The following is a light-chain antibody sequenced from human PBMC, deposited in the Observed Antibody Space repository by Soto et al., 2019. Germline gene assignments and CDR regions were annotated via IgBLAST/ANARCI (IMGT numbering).Light chain of an antibody. CDR3: SSYTSSSNLYVV. Sequence: QSVLTQPASVSGSPGQSITLSCTGTSSDVGGYNYVSWYQQHPGKAPKLTIYDVSNRPSGVSNCLSGSKSGNTASLTISGLQAEDEADYYCSSYTSSSNLYVVFGGGTKLTVL. J-gene: IGLJ2*01. CDR1: SSDVGGYNY. V-gene: IGLV2-14*01. CDR2: DVS.